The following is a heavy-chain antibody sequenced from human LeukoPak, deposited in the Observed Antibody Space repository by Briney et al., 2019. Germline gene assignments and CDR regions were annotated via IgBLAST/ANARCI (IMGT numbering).Heavy chain of an antibody. Sequence: GGSLRLSCAASGFTFSSYGMSWVRQAPGKGLEWVSAISGSGGSTYYADSVRGRFTISRDNSRSMVWLQMNSLTAEDTAMYYCGRDLNWGAFDIRGLGTLVTVSS. CDR3: GRDLNWGAFDI. V-gene: IGHV3-23*01. J-gene: IGHJ3*02. D-gene: IGHD7-27*01. CDR2: ISGSGGST. CDR1: GFTFSSYG.